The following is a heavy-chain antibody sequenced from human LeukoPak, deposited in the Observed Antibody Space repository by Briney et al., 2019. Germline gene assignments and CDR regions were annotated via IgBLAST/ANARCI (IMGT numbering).Heavy chain of an antibody. Sequence: GGSLRLSCAASGFTFSDYYMSWIRQAPGKGLEWVSYISSSGSTIYYADSVKGRFTISRDNAKNSLYLQMNSLRAEDTAVCYCASAQLRFLEWSLPPADYRAQGTLVNV. CDR3: ASAQLRFLEWSLPPADY. J-gene: IGHJ4*02. V-gene: IGHV3-11*04. D-gene: IGHD3-3*01. CDR2: ISSSGSTI. CDR1: GFTFSDYY.